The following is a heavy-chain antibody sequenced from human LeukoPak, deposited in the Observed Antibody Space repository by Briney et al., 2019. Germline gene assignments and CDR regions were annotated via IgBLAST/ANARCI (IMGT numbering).Heavy chain of an antibody. J-gene: IGHJ4*02. CDR3: ARGGYHASFDY. CDR2: SSDSGGNT. D-gene: IGHD1-26*01. V-gene: IGHV3-23*01. Sequence: GGSLRLSCAASGFTFSESWMSWVRQVPGQGLEWVSTSSDSGGNTYYADSVKGRFTISRDNSKNTLYLQMNSLRAEDTAVYYCARGGYHASFDYWGQETLVTVSS. CDR1: GFTFSESW.